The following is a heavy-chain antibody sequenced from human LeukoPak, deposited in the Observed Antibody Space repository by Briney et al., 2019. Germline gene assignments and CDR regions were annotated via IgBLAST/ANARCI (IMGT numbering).Heavy chain of an antibody. CDR1: GFTFSSYA. CDR2: ISGSGGST. CDR3: AKETGYRGYDYGDY. D-gene: IGHD5-12*01. Sequence: GGSLSLTCAASGFTFSSYAMSWVRQAPGKGLEWVSGISGSGGSTYYADSVKGQFTISRDNSKSTLYLQMNSLRAEDTAVYYCAKETGYRGYDYGDYWGQGAPVTVSS. J-gene: IGHJ4*02. V-gene: IGHV3-23*01.